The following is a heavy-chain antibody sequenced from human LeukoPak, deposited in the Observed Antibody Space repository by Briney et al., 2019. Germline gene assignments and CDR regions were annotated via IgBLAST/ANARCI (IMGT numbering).Heavy chain of an antibody. CDR3: ARDLGYYDSSGYYNWFDP. D-gene: IGHD3-22*01. V-gene: IGHV4-59*12. CDR2: IYQSGTT. CDR1: GGSISHYY. Sequence: SETLSLTCTVSGGSISHYYWSWIRQPPGKGLEWIGYIYQSGTTYSHPSLKSRVTISVDTSKNQFSLKLSSVTAADTAVYYCARDLGYYDSSGYYNWFDPWGQGTLVTVSS. J-gene: IGHJ5*02.